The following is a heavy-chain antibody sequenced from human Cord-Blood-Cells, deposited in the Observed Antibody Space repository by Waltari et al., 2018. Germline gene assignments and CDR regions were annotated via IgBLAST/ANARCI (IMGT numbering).Heavy chain of an antibody. J-gene: IGHJ5*02. D-gene: IGHD4-4*01. CDR1: GYTFTSYS. V-gene: IGHV1-46*01. CDR3: ARGGTVTPEWNWFDP. Sequence: QVQLVQSGAEVKKPGASVKVSCKASGYTFTSYSMHWVRQAPGQGLEWMGISNPSGGSTSYAQKCQGRVTMTRDTSTSTVYMELSSLRSEDTAVYYCARGGTVTPEWNWFDPWGQGTLVTVSS. CDR2: SNPSGGST.